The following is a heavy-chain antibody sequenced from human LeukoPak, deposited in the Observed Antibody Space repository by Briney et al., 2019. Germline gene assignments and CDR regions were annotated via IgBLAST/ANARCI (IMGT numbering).Heavy chain of an antibody. CDR2: SSPNSGGT. CDR3: ARGPRNDP. Sequence: GAPLKVSCKASGSTLTGSYMDWVRQALGKGLEWRGWSSPNSGGTNYAPKFPGRVTMTSDTSISTAYMELSSLRSDDTAVYFCARGPRNDPWGQGTLVTVSS. D-gene: IGHD1-14*01. J-gene: IGHJ5*02. V-gene: IGHV1-2*02. CDR1: GSTLTGSY.